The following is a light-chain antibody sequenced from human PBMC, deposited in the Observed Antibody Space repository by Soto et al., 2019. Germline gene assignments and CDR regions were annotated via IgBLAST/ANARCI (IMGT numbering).Light chain of an antibody. CDR3: SSYAPSDVV. J-gene: IGLJ2*01. V-gene: IGLV2-8*01. Sequence: QSALTQPPSASGSPGQSVTISCTGTPSDVGGSNSVSWYQQHPGKAPNLMIYDVNKRPSGVPDRFSGSKSGNTASLTVSGLQAADVAYYLCSSYAPSDVVFGGGTKLTVL. CDR1: PSDVGGSNS. CDR2: DVN.